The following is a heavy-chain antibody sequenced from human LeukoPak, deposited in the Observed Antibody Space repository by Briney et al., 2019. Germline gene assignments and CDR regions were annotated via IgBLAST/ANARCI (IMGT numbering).Heavy chain of an antibody. Sequence: GGSLRLSCAASGLTFSSSWMNWVRQAPGKGLEWVANIKQDGSEEYYVDSVKGRFTISRDNAKNSLFLQMNSLRAEDTAVYYCARPVGSGFLDYWGQGTLVTVSS. CDR1: GLTFSSSW. V-gene: IGHV3-7*03. D-gene: IGHD6-19*01. CDR3: ARPVGSGFLDY. J-gene: IGHJ4*02. CDR2: IKQDGSEE.